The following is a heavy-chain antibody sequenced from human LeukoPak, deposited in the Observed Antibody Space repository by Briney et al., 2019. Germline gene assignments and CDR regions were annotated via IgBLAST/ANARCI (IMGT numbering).Heavy chain of an antibody. J-gene: IGHJ4*02. CDR3: ARDWGDSSGYLLDY. Sequence: GGSLRLSCAASGFTFSSYWMHWVRQAPGKGLVWVSRVNSDGSNTTYADSVKGRFTISRDNAKNTLYLQMNSLRAEDTAVYYCARDWGDSSGYLLDYWGQGTLVTVSS. CDR1: GFTFSSYW. V-gene: IGHV3-74*01. CDR2: VNSDGSNT. D-gene: IGHD3-22*01.